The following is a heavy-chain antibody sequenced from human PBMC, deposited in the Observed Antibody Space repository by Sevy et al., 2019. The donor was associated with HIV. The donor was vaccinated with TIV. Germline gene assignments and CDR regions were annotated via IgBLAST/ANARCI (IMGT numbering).Heavy chain of an antibody. CDR1: GGSFSGYY. CDR3: VRGGPRIVGATTGRGWFDP. J-gene: IGHJ5*02. D-gene: IGHD1-26*01. Sequence: SETLSLTCAVYGGSFSGYYWSWIRQPPGKGLEWIGEINHSGSTNYNPSLKSRVTISVDTSKNQFSLKLSSVTAADTAVYYCVRGGPRIVGATTGRGWFDPWGQGTLVTVSS. V-gene: IGHV4-34*01. CDR2: INHSGST.